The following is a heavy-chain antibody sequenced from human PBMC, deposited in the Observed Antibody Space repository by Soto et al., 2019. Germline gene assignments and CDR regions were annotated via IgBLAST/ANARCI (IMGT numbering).Heavy chain of an antibody. J-gene: IGHJ6*02. Sequence: PSETLSLTCAVYGGSLSGYYWSWIRQPPGKGLEWIGYIYYSGGAIYTPSLKNRVTISVDTSKNQFSLKLSSVTAADTAVYYCARRGYSSSWTGMYVWGQGTTVTVSS. CDR1: GGSLSGYY. CDR3: ARRGYSSSWTGMYV. V-gene: IGHV4-59*08. CDR2: IYYSGGA. D-gene: IGHD6-13*01.